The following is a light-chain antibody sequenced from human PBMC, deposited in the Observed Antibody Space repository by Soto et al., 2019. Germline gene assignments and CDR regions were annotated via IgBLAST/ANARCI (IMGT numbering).Light chain of an antibody. CDR1: SSNIGAGYD. Sequence: QSVLTQPPSVSGAPGQRVTISCTGTSSNIGAGYDVHWYQHLPGTAPKLLIYGNSDRPSGVPDRFSGSKSGTSASLAITGLQAEDEADYYSQSYETSLSGSVFGRGTKVTVL. CDR3: QSYETSLSGSV. CDR2: GNS. V-gene: IGLV1-40*01. J-gene: IGLJ2*01.